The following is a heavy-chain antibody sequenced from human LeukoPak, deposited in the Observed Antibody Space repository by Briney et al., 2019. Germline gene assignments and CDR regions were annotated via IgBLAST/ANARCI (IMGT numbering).Heavy chain of an antibody. CDR2: INHSGST. V-gene: IGHV4-34*01. D-gene: IGHD3-22*01. Sequence: SETLSLTCAVYGGSFSGYYWSWIRQPPGKGLEWIGEINHSGSTNYNPSLKSRVTISVDTSKNQFSLKLSSVTAADTAVYYCAREGSSYWYDSSGDAFDIWGQGTMVTVSS. CDR1: GGSFSGYY. CDR3: AREGSSYWYDSSGDAFDI. J-gene: IGHJ3*02.